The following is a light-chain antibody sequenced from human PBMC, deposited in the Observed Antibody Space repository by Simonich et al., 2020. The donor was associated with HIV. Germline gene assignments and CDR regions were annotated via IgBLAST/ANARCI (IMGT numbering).Light chain of an antibody. CDR3: QQYNNWPYT. Sequence: DIQMTQSPSSLSASVVDRVTITCRASQGISNSLAWYQQKPGTAPKVLLYAASRLESGVPSRFSGSGSGTDYTLTISSLQPEDFAVYYCQQYNNWPYTFGQGTKLEIK. J-gene: IGKJ2*01. CDR1: QGISNS. CDR2: AAS. V-gene: IGKV1-NL1*01.